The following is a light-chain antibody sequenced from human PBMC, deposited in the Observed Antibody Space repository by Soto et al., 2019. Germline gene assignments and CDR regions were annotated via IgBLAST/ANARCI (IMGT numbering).Light chain of an antibody. CDR3: SSYTSSITNV. CDR2: DVS. J-gene: IGLJ1*01. Sequence: SVLTQPASVSGSPGQSITISCTGTSSDVGGYNYVSWYQQHPGKAPKLLINDVSNRPSGISDRFSGSKSGNTASLTISGLQAEDEADYYCSSYTSSITNVFGTGTKVTVL. CDR1: SSDVGGYNY. V-gene: IGLV2-14*03.